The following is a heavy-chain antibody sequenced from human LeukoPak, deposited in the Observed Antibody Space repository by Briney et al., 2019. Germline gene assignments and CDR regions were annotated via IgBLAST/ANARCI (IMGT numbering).Heavy chain of an antibody. D-gene: IGHD3-10*01. CDR1: GGTFSSYA. CDR3: ARSHYYGSGSYGEFDP. V-gene: IGHV1-69*13. Sequence: GASVKVSCKASGGTFSSYAISWVRQAPGQGLEWMGGIIPIFGTANYAQKFQGRVTITADESTSTAYMELSSLRSEDTAVYYCARSHYYGSGSYGEFDPWGQGTLVTVSS. CDR2: IIPIFGTA. J-gene: IGHJ5*02.